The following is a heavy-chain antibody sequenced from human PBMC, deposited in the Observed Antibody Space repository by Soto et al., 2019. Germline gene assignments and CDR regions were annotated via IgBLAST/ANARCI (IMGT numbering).Heavy chain of an antibody. CDR1: GYSFTSND. V-gene: IGHV1-8*01. Sequence: GASVKVSCKASGYSFTSNDINWVRQATGQGLEWMGWMNPNSDNTGYAQKFQGRLTMTRSTSTNTAYMELNSLTSEDTAVYFCARGRIVGYSHYEPLGDLNYWGQGTPVTVSS. J-gene: IGHJ4*02. D-gene: IGHD5-12*01. CDR2: MNPNSDNT. CDR3: ARGRIVGYSHYEPLGDLNY.